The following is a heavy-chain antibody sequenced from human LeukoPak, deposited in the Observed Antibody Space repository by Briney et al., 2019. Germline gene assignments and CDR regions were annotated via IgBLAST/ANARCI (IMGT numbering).Heavy chain of an antibody. Sequence: GASVKVSCKASGYTLTSYGISWVRQAPGQGLEWMGWISAYNGNTNYAQKLQGRVTMTTDTSTSTAYMELRSLRSDDTAVYYCARGSMVATKDPYYYYGMDVWGQGATVTVSS. J-gene: IGHJ6*02. CDR2: ISAYNGNT. D-gene: IGHD5-12*01. CDR3: ARGSMVATKDPYYYYGMDV. CDR1: GYTLTSYG. V-gene: IGHV1-18*01.